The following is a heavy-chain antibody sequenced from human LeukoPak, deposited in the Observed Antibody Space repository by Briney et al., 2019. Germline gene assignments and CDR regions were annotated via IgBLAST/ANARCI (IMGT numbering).Heavy chain of an antibody. V-gene: IGHV4-30-4*08. J-gene: IGHJ4*02. D-gene: IGHD3-16*01. CDR1: GGSLSSGDYY. CDR2: IYYSGST. CDR3: ARESLGGHYFDY. Sequence: SQTLSLTCIVSGGSLSSGDYYWRWIRQPPGKGLEWIGYIYYSGSTYYNPSLKSRVVISLDTSKNQFSLKLTSVTAADTAVYYCARESLGGHYFDYWGQGTLVTVSS.